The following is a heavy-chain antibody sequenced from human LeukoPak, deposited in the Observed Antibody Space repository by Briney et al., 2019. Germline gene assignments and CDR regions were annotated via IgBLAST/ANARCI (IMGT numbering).Heavy chain of an antibody. CDR2: IYSGGST. J-gene: IGHJ4*02. V-gene: IGHV3-53*01. CDR1: GFTVSSNY. Sequence: GGSLRLSCAASGFTVSSNYMSWVRQAPGKGLEWVSVIYSGGSTYYADSVKGRFTISRDNSKNTLYLQMNSLRAEDTAVYYCARHYYDSSGYYYSTGFDYWGQGTLVTVPS. D-gene: IGHD3-22*01. CDR3: ARHYYDSSGYYYSTGFDY.